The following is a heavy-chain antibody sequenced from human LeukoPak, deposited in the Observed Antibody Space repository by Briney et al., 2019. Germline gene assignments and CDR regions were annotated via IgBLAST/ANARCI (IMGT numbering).Heavy chain of an antibody. CDR2: IKGDGSGK. V-gene: IGHV3-7*01. CDR3: TKNTHDY. CDR1: GFTFSGSW. J-gene: IGHJ4*02. D-gene: IGHD1/OR15-1a*01. Sequence: GESLTLSCAASGFTFSGSWMSWVRQAPGKGLEWVVTIKGDGSGKFYVDSVKGRFAISRDDAKSSLFLQMDSLRSEDTAVYYCTKNTHDYWGQGTLVTVSS.